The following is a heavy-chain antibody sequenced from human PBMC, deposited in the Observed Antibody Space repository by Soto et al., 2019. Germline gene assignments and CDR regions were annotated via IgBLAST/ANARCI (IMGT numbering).Heavy chain of an antibody. CDR2: IYYSGST. CDR1: GGSISSSSYY. V-gene: IGHV4-39*01. CDR3: ARPYYDFWSGYSGDYYYMDV. D-gene: IGHD3-3*01. J-gene: IGHJ6*03. Sequence: QLQLQESGPGLVKPSETLSLTCTVSGGSISSSSYYWGWIRQPPGKGLEWIGCIYYSGSTYYNPSLKSRVTISVDTSKNQFSLKLSSVTAADTAVYYCARPYYDFWSGYSGDYYYMDVWGKGTTVTVSS.